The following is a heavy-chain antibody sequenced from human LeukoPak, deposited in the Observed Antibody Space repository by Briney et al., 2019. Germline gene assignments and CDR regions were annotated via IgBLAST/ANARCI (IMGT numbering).Heavy chain of an antibody. CDR2: INHSGST. J-gene: IGHJ4*02. D-gene: IGHD1-14*01. CDR1: GGSFSGYY. V-gene: IGHV4-34*01. CDR3: ARGASTWGIYGNRNFDY. Sequence: SETLSLTCAVYGGSFSGYYWSWIRQPPGKGLEWIGEINHSGSTNYNPSLKSRVTISVDTSKNQFSLKLSSVTAADTAVYYCARGASTWGIYGNRNFDYWGQGTLVTVSS.